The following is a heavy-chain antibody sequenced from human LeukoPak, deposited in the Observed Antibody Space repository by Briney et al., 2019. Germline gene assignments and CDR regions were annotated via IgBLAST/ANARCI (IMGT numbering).Heavy chain of an antibody. J-gene: IGHJ3*02. CDR1: GFTFSSYS. CDR2: ISSSSSYV. V-gene: IGHV3-21*01. Sequence: PGGSLRLSCAASGFTFSSYSMNWVRQAPGKGLEWVSSISSSSSYVYYADSVKGRFTISRDNAKNSLYLQMNSLRAEDTAVYYCARDRNDILTGYPPEAFDIWGQGTMVTVSS. D-gene: IGHD3-9*01. CDR3: ARDRNDILTGYPPEAFDI.